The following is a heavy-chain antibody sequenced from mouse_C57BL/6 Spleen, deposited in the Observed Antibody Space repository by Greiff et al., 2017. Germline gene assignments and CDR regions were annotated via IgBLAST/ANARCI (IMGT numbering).Heavy chain of an antibody. D-gene: IGHD1-1*01. CDR2: INPSSGYT. V-gene: IGHV1-4*01. CDR3: AREGFYGSGAY. J-gene: IGHJ3*01. CDR1: GYTFTSYT. Sequence: QVQLQQSGAELARPGASVKMSCKASGYTFTSYTMHWVKQRPGQGLEWIGYINPSSGYTKYNQKFKDKATLTADKASSTAYMQLSSLTSEDSAVYYCAREGFYGSGAYWGQGTLVTVSA.